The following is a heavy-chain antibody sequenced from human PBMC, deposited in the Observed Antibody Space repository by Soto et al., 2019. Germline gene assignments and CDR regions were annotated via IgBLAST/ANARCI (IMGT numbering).Heavy chain of an antibody. CDR1: GGSISSYY. CDR3: ARVDPLVTTGAFDY. V-gene: IGHV4-59*01. J-gene: IGHJ4*02. D-gene: IGHD4-17*01. Sequence: SETLSLTCTVSGGSISSYYWSWIRQPPGKGLEWIGYIYYSGSTNYNPSLKSRVTISVDTSKNQFSLKLSSVTAADTAVYYCARVDPLVTTGAFDYWGQGTLVTVSS. CDR2: IYYSGST.